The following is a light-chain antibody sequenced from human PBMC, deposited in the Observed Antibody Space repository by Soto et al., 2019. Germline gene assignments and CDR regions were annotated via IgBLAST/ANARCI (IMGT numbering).Light chain of an antibody. CDR2: DVS. CDR1: SSDFGGYNY. V-gene: IGLV2-14*01. Sequence: QSALTQPASVSGSPGQSITISCTGTSSDFGGYNYVSWYQQHPGKAPKLMIYDVSNRPSGVSNRCSGSKSGNTASLTISGLEAEDEADYYCSSYTGSSALVYVFGTGTKLTVL. CDR3: SSYTGSSALVYV. J-gene: IGLJ1*01.